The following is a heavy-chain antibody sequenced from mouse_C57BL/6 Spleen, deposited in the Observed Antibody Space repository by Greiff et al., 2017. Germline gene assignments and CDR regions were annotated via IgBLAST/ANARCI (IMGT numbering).Heavy chain of an antibody. J-gene: IGHJ2*01. CDR2: IHPNSGST. D-gene: IGHD2-4*01. Sequence: QVQLQQPGAELVKPGASVKLSCKASGYTFTSYWMHWVKQRPGQGLEWIGMIHPNSGSTNYNEKFKSKATLTVDKSSSTAYMQLSSLTSEDSAVYYCARYGYDYDKGVDYWGQGTTLTVSS. CDR1: GYTFTSYW. CDR3: ARYGYDYDKGVDY. V-gene: IGHV1-64*01.